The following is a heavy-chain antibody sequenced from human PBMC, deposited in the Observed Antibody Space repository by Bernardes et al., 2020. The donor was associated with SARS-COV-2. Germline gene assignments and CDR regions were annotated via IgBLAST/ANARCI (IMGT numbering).Heavy chain of an antibody. CDR3: ARTRRTYGVWFIDS. J-gene: IGHJ4*02. V-gene: IGHV3-21*01. D-gene: IGHD2-8*01. CDR1: GFTFSDYS. CDR2: INGGSTWL. Sequence: GGSLRLSCAAFGFTFSDYSMNWVRQAPGKGLEWLSSINGGSTWLYYAASVKGRFTTSGDNAERSLYLQMNSLRAEDTAVYYCARTRRTYGVWFIDSWGQGTLVSVSS.